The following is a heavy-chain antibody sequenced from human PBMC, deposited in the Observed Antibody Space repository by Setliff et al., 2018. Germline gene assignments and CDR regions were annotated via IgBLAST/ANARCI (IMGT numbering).Heavy chain of an antibody. CDR2: ISSSGSTI. D-gene: IGHD5-18*01. Sequence: LRLSCAASGFTFSDYYMTWIRQAPGKGLEWVSYISSSGSTIYYADSVKGRFTISRDNAKNSLYLQMNSLRAEDTAVYYCARGDRWGYSYGPYYYGMDVWGQGTTVTVS. CDR1: GFTFSDYY. CDR3: ARGDRWGYSYGPYYYGMDV. V-gene: IGHV3-11*04. J-gene: IGHJ6*02.